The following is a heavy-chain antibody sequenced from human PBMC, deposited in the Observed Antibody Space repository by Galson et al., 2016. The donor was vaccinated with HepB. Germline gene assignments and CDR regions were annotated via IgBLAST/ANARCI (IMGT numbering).Heavy chain of an antibody. CDR1: GGSIRRSNW. V-gene: IGHV4-4*02. D-gene: IGHD3-10*01. CDR2: IYHSGST. J-gene: IGHJ4*02. CDR3: ARGYYASGRSDFDY. Sequence: ETLSLTCAVSGGSIRRSNWWSWVRQPPGKGLEWIGEIYHSGSTNYNPSLKSRVTISVDKSKNHFSLKLSSLTAADTAVYYCARGYYASGRSDFDYWGQGTLVTVSS.